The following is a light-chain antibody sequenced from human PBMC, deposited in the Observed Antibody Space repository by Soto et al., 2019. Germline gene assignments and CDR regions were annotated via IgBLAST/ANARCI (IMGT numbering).Light chain of an antibody. V-gene: IGLV2-14*01. CDR2: EVS. J-gene: IGLJ3*02. Sequence: QSALTQPASVSGSPGQSITISCTGTSSNVGGYNYVSWYQQDPGKAPKLMIYEVSNRPSGVSNRFSGSKSGNTASLTISGLQAEDEADYYCSSYTSSSIWVFGGWTKLTVL. CDR1: SSNVGGYNY. CDR3: SSYTSSSIWV.